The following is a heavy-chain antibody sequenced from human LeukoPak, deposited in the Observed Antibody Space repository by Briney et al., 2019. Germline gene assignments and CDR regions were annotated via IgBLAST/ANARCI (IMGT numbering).Heavy chain of an antibody. V-gene: IGHV4-59*01. CDR1: GGSISSYY. CDR3: ARDLVLNPYCGGDCYSL. CDR2: IYYSGST. D-gene: IGHD2-21*02. Sequence: SETLSLTCTVSGGSISSYYWSWIRQPPGKELEWIGYIYYSGSTNYNPSLKSRVTISVDTSKNQFSLKLSSVTAADTAVYYCARDLVLNPYCGGDCYSLWGQGTLVTVSS. J-gene: IGHJ4*02.